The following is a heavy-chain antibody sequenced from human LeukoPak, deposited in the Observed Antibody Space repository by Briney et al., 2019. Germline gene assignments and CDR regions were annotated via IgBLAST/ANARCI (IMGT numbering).Heavy chain of an antibody. CDR2: IYYSGST. V-gene: IGHV4-61*01. J-gene: IGHJ6*02. D-gene: IGHD3-10*01. Sequence: SETLSLTCTVSGGSISSSSYYWGWIRQPPGKGLEWIGYIYYSGSTNYNPSLKSRVTISVDTSKNQFSLKLSSVTAADTAVYYCARDHSLRFGTPPNYYYYYGMDVWGQGTTVTVSS. CDR3: ARDHSLRFGTPPNYYYYYGMDV. CDR1: GGSISSSSYY.